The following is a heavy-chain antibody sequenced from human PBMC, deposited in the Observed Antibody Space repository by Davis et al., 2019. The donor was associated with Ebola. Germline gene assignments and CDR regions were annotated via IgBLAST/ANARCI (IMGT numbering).Heavy chain of an antibody. V-gene: IGHV3-23*01. J-gene: IGHJ4*02. CDR3: AKVGGSGTY. D-gene: IGHD3-10*01. Sequence: GGSLRLSCAASGFTFDDYAMHWVRQAPGKGLEWVLTISGSGGSTYYADSVKGRFTISRENSKNTLYLQMNSLRAEDTAVYYCAKVGGSGTYWGQGILVTVSS. CDR2: ISGSGGST. CDR1: GFTFDDYA.